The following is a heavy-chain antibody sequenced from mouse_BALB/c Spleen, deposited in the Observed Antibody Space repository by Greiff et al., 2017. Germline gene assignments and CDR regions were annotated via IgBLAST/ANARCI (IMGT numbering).Heavy chain of an antibody. J-gene: IGHJ4*01. CDR3: ARSKYGSSMDY. V-gene: IGHV5-6-3*01. Sequence: DVKLVESGGGLVKPGGSLKLSCAASGFTFSSYGMSWVRQTPDKRLELVATINSNGGSTYYPDSVKGRFTISRDNAKNTLYLQMSSLKSEDTAMYYCARSKYGSSMDYWGQGTSVTVAS. D-gene: IGHD2-10*02. CDR1: GFTFSSYG. CDR2: INSNGGST.